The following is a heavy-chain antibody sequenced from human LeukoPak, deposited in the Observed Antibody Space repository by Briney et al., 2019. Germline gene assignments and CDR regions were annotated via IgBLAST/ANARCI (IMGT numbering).Heavy chain of an antibody. CDR2: ISASGP. Sequence: GGSLRLSCAASGFTFSGLAMTWVRQAPGKGLEWVSTISASGPYYADAVRGRFTISRDNSRNTLSLQMDSLRAEDTAVYYCAKDHESDGYPCLDHWGLGTLVTVSS. J-gene: IGHJ4*02. V-gene: IGHV3-23*01. CDR1: GFTFSGLA. CDR3: AKDHESDGYPCLDH. D-gene: IGHD3-22*01.